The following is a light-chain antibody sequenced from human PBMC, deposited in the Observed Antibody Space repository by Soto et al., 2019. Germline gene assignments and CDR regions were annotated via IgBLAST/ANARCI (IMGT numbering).Light chain of an antibody. CDR2: EVS. CDR1: SSDIGDYNY. V-gene: IGLV2-8*01. J-gene: IGLJ2*01. CDR3: SLYVGNNNLV. Sequence: QYALTQPPSASGSPGQSVTVSCTGTSSDIGDYNYVSWYQQHPGKAPKLMIYEVSKRPSGVPDRFSGSKSGNTASLTVSGLQADDEADYYCSLYVGNNNLVFGGGTKLTVL.